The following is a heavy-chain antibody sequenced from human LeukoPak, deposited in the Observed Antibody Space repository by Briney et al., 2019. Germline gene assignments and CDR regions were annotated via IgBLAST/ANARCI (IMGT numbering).Heavy chain of an antibody. Sequence: ASVKVSCKASGYPFSAHFLNWVRQAPGQGLEWMGGIIPIFGTANYAQKFQGRVTITADESTSTAYMELSSLRSEDTAVYYCARDPRGIVEYWGQGTLVTVSS. V-gene: IGHV1-69*13. D-gene: IGHD3-22*01. CDR2: IIPIFGTA. CDR3: ARDPRGIVEY. J-gene: IGHJ4*02. CDR1: GYPFSAHF.